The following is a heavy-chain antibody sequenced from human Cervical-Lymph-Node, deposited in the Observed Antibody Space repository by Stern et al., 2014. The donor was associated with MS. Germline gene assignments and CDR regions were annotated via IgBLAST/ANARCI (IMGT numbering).Heavy chain of an antibody. CDR1: GGIMRRHA. V-gene: IGHV1-69*01. J-gene: IGHJ6*02. CDR2: IIAIFGTT. Sequence: DQLVESGPEVKKTGSSVKVSCKAPGGIMRRHAISWVRQAPGQGPEWMGGIIAIFGTTQYAQKFQGRVSITADESTSTVYMELRSLRHEDTALYYCAREAGYSFSYYGMDVWGQGTSVTVSS. CDR3: AREAGYSFSYYGMDV. D-gene: IGHD5-18*01.